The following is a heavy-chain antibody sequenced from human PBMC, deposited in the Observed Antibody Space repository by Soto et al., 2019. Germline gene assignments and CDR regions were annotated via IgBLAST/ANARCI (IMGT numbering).Heavy chain of an antibody. J-gene: IGHJ4*02. D-gene: IGHD6-13*01. Sequence: SETLSLTCAVYGGSFRGYYWSWIRQPPGKGPEWIGDINHGGGTNSNPSLKSRVTISIDTSKNHFSLKLNSVTPADTAVYYCATKEGSSWSFDYWGQGNLVTVSS. V-gene: IGHV4-34*01. CDR1: GGSFRGYY. CDR2: INHGGGT. CDR3: ATKEGSSWSFDY.